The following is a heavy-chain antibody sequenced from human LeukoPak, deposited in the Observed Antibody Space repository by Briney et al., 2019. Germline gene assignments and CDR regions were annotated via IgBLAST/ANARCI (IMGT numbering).Heavy chain of an antibody. CDR3: ARGNDYGDYFDY. CDR2: INPNSGGT. D-gene: IGHD4-17*01. J-gene: IGHJ4*02. V-gene: IGHV1-2*02. Sequence: ASVKVSCKASGYTFTGYYMHWVRQAPGQGLEWMGWINPNSGGTNYAQKFQGRVTMTRDTSISTAYMELRRLRSDDTAVYYCARGNDYGDYFDYWGQGTLVTVSS. CDR1: GYTFTGYY.